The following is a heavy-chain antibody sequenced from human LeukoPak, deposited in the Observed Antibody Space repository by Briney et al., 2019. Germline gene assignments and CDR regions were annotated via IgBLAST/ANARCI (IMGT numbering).Heavy chain of an antibody. CDR1: GFTFSDYY. CDR2: ISSSGSTI. CDR3: ARRLYCGGDCYSYYFDY. Sequence: GGSLRLSCAAPGFTFSDYYMSWIRQAPGKGLEWVSYISSSGSTIYYADSVKGRFTISRDNAKNSLYLQMNSLRAEDTAVYYCARRLYCGGDCYSYYFDYWGQGTLVTVSS. D-gene: IGHD2-21*02. V-gene: IGHV3-11*01. J-gene: IGHJ4*02.